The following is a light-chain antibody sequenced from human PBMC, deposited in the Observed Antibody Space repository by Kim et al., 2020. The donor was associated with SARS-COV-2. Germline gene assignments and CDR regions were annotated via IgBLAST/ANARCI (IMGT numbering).Light chain of an antibody. CDR3: QSYDSSLSGRWV. V-gene: IGLV1-40*01. CDR1: SSNIGAGYD. J-gene: IGLJ1*01. Sequence: VTVSCTGSSSNIGAGYDVHWYQQLPGTAPKHLIYGNSNRPSGVPDRFSGSKSGTSASLAITGLQAEDEADYYCQSYDSSLSGRWVFGTGTKVTVL. CDR2: GNS.